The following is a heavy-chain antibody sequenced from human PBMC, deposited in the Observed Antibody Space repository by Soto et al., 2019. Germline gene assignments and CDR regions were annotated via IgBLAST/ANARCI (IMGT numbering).Heavy chain of an antibody. CDR3: ARYSSDTAMDERTFEY. Sequence: GASVKVSCKASGGTFSSYAISWVRQAPGQGLEWMGGIIPIFGTAKYAQKFQGRVTITADKSTSTAYMELSSLRSEDTAVYYCARYSSDTAMDERTFEYWGQGTLVTVSS. V-gene: IGHV1-69*06. D-gene: IGHD5-18*01. CDR1: GGTFSSYA. J-gene: IGHJ4*02. CDR2: IIPIFGTA.